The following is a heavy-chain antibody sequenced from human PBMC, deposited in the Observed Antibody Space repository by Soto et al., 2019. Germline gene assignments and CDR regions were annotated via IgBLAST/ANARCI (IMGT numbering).Heavy chain of an antibody. D-gene: IGHD2-2*01. CDR2: IYPGDSDT. Sequence: GESLKISCKGSGYSFTRYWIGWVRQMPGKGLEWMGIIYPGDSDTRYSPSFQGQVTISADKSISTAYLQWSSLKASDTAMYYCARREYCSRTSCYPEGQVAYNWLYPWGPGTMLTVST. V-gene: IGHV5-51*01. J-gene: IGHJ5*02. CDR3: ARREYCSRTSCYPEGQVAYNWLYP. CDR1: GYSFTRYW.